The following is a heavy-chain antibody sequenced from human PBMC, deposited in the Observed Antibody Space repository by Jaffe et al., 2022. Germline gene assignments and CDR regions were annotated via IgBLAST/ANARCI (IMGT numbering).Heavy chain of an antibody. CDR2: IRYDGSNK. D-gene: IGHD3-22*01. CDR1: GFTFSSYG. J-gene: IGHJ4*02. V-gene: IGHV3-30*02. CDR3: AKDPGYSWTY. Sequence: QVQLVESGGGVVQPGGSLRLSCAASGFTFSSYGMHWVRQAPGKGLEWVAFIRYDGSNKYYADSVKGRFTISRDNSKNTLYLQMNSLRAEDTAVYYCAKDPGYSWTYWGQGTLVTVSS.